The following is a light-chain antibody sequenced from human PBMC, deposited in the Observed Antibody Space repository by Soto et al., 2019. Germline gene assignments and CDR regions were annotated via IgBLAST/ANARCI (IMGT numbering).Light chain of an antibody. CDR2: GAS. J-gene: IGKJ4*01. CDR3: QQYHNWPPVT. V-gene: IGKV3-15*01. Sequence: EIVMTQSPATLSVSPGERATLSCRASQSVSSNLAWYQQKPGQAPRLLFYGASTRATGIAARFSGSGSGTEFTLTISSLQSKDFAVYYCQQYHNWPPVTFGGGTKVEIK. CDR1: QSVSSN.